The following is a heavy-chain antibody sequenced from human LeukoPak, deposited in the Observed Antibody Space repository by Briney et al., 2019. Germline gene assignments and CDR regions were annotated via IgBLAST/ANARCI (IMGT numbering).Heavy chain of an antibody. CDR1: GFTFSSYA. CDR2: ISGSGDNT. V-gene: IGHV3-23*01. CDR3: AKTYYYDSSGDLDY. Sequence: GGSLRLSCAASGFTFSSYAMSWVRQVPGKGLEWVSVISGSGDNTYYADSVKGRFTISRDNSKNTLYLQMNSLRAEDTAVYYCAKTYYYDSSGDLDYWGQGTLVTVSS. D-gene: IGHD3-22*01. J-gene: IGHJ4*02.